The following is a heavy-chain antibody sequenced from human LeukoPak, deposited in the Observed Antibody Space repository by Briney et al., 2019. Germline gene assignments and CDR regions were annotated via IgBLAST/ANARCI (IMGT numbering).Heavy chain of an antibody. D-gene: IGHD5-12*01. CDR1: GFTSTNYA. CDR2: LIGSSGST. J-gene: IGHJ4*02. V-gene: IGHV3-23*01. Sequence: GGSLRLSCAASGFTSTNYAMNWVRQAPGKGLEWDSVLIGSSGSTDYADSVKGRFTISRDNSKNTVFLQMNSLRAEDTAIYYCAKGAYDYIEIGYFDSWGQGTLVTVSS. CDR3: AKGAYDYIEIGYFDS.